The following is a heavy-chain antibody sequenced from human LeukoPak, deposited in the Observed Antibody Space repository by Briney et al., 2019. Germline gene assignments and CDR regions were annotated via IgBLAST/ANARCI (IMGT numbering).Heavy chain of an antibody. J-gene: IGHJ4*02. CDR2: ISLSGRT. V-gene: IGHV4-4*02. CDR3: SRESGAFSPFGY. Sequence: SETLSRTCDVSGGSISRTNWWSWVRQSPGQGLEWIGEISLSGRTNYNPSLQSRVTMSLDESKNQLSLDLASVTAADTAVYYCSRESGAFSPFGYWGQGTLVTVHS. CDR1: GGSISRTNW. D-gene: IGHD1-26*01.